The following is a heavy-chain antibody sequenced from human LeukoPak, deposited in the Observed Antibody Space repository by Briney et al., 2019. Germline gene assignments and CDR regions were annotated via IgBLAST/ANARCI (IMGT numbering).Heavy chain of an antibody. D-gene: IGHD1-1*01. V-gene: IGHV4-31*03. Sequence: SETLSLTCTVSGGSISSGGYYWSWIRQHPGKGLEWIGYIYYSGSTYYNPSLKSRVTKSVDTSKNQFSLKLSSVTAADTAVYYCAREKQTGWSDYWGQGTLVTVSS. CDR1: GGSISSGGYY. CDR3: AREKQTGWSDY. CDR2: IYYSGST. J-gene: IGHJ4*02.